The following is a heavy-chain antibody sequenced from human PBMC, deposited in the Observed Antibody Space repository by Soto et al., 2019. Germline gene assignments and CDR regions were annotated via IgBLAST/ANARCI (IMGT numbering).Heavy chain of an antibody. Sequence: ASVKVSCKASGYTFTNFCISWVRHAPGQGLEWMGWISAYNGNTNYAQKLQGRVTMTTDTSTSTAYMELRSLRSDDTAVYYCARDKSYYDSSGYWGFDYWGQGTLVTVSS. J-gene: IGHJ4*02. D-gene: IGHD3-22*01. CDR3: ARDKSYYDSSGYWGFDY. CDR2: ISAYNGNT. CDR1: GYTFTNFC. V-gene: IGHV1-18*01.